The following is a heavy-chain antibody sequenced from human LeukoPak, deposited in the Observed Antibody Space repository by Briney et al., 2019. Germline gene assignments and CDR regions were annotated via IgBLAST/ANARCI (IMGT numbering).Heavy chain of an antibody. CDR3: ARDEYYYDSGGYSVWFDL. D-gene: IGHD3-22*01. CDR1: AGTFSSYT. CDR2: TIPIFGTA. Sequence: SVKGSFNASAGTFSSYTYSWMRQAPGPGLELMGGTIPIFGTANYDHKFQGRVTITTDESTITGYMELSSLRSEDTAVYYCARDEYYYDSGGYSVWFDLWGQGTLVTVSS. J-gene: IGHJ5*02. V-gene: IGHV1-69*05.